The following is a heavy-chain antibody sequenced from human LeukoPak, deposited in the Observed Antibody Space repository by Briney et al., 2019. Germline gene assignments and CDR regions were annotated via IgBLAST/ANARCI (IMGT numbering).Heavy chain of an antibody. CDR3: ARVMGSLSSSWDDAFDI. Sequence: PSETLSLTCTVSGGSIRSSTYYWGWIRQPPGKGLGWIGSIYFSGSTYYNPSLKSRVTISVDTSKNQFSLKLSSVTAADTAVYYCARVMGSLSSSWDDAFDIWGQGTMVTVSS. J-gene: IGHJ3*02. D-gene: IGHD6-13*01. CDR1: GGSIRSSTYY. CDR2: IYFSGST. V-gene: IGHV4-39*07.